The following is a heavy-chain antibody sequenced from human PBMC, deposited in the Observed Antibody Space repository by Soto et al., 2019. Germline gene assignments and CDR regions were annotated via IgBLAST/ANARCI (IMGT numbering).Heavy chain of an antibody. J-gene: IGHJ6*03. CDR3: ARVVVPAATQKKYYYYMDV. Sequence: SETLSLTCAVYGGSFSGYYWSWIRQPPGKGLEWIGEINHSGSTNYNPSLKSRVTISVDTSKNQFSLKLSSVTAADTAVYYCARVVVPAATQKKYYYYMDVWGKGTTVTVSS. CDR2: INHSGST. V-gene: IGHV4-34*01. D-gene: IGHD2-2*01. CDR1: GGSFSGYY.